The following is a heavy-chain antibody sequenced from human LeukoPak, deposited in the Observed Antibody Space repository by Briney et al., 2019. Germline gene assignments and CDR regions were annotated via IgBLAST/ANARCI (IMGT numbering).Heavy chain of an antibody. J-gene: IGHJ4*02. D-gene: IGHD3-10*01. V-gene: IGHV4-30-2*01. CDR3: AGDFGSGTYRFDY. CDR2: IYHTGTT. CDR1: GVSISSGDYS. Sequence: SETLSLTCAVSGVSISSGDYSWSWLRQPPGKGLEWIGYIYHTGTTYYNPSLKGRGTIPLDRSKNQFSLKLTSVTAADTAVYYCAGDFGSGTYRFDYWGQGTLVTVSS.